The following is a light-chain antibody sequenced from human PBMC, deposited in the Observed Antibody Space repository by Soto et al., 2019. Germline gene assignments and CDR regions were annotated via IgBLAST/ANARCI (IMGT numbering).Light chain of an antibody. J-gene: IGKJ3*01. CDR1: QRVSSH. Sequence: ETVMTQSPVTLSVSPGDTATLSCRASQRVSSHLAWYQQKPGQPPRLLIYGASSRTTGVPDRFSGSGSGTDFTLTISRLEPEDFAVYYCQHYRSAPFTFGPGTKVDIK. V-gene: IGKV3-20*01. CDR3: QHYRSAPFT. CDR2: GAS.